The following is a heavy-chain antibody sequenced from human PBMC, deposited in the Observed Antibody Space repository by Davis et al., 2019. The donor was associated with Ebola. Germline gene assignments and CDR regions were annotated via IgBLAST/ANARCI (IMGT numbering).Heavy chain of an antibody. D-gene: IGHD2-2*01. V-gene: IGHV3-53*01. J-gene: IGHJ4*02. CDR3: AKKHFVVPAASKDYFDY. CDR2: IYSGGST. CDR1: GFTVSSNY. Sequence: GESLKISCAASGFTVSSNYMSWVRQAPGKGLEWVSVIYSGGSTYYADSVTGRFTISRDNSKNTLYLQMNSLRAEDTAVYYCAKKHFVVPAASKDYFDYWGQGTLVTVSS.